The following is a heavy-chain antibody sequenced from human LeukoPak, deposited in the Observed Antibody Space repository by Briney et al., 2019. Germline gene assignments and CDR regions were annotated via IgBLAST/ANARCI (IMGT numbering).Heavy chain of an antibody. CDR3: ARGHITTYYDFWSGYRSFDY. V-gene: IGHV1-8*03. J-gene: IGHJ4*02. CDR1: GYTFTSYD. CDR2: MNPNSGNT. Sequence: ASVKVSCKASGYTFTSYDINWVRQATGRGLEWMGWMNPNSGNTGYAQKFQGRVTITRNTSISTDYMELSSLRSEDTAVYYCARGHITTYYDFWSGYRSFDYWGQGTLVTVSS. D-gene: IGHD3-3*01.